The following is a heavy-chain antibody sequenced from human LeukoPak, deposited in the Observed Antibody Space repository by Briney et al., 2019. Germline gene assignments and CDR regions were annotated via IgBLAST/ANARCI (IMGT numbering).Heavy chain of an antibody. CDR2: ISSSSSYI. J-gene: IGHJ4*02. CDR1: GFTFSSYS. Sequence: PGGFLRLSCAASGFTFSSYSMNWVRQAPGKGLEWVSSISSSSSYIYYADSVKGRFTISRDNAKNSLYLQMNSLRAEDTAVYYCARGLSGYYFDYWGQGTLVTVSS. D-gene: IGHD3-16*02. CDR3: ARGLSGYYFDY. V-gene: IGHV3-21*01.